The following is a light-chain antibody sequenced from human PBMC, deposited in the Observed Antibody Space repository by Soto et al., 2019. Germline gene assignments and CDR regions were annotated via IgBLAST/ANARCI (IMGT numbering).Light chain of an antibody. CDR2: TAS. Sequence: DIQMTQSPSSLSASLGDRVTITCRASQNISSFLHWYQQKPGKAPMVLIYTASSLQSGVPSRFSGSGSGTEFTLTISSLQPEDSATYYCQQSYTSPITFGQGTRLEIK. J-gene: IGKJ5*01. V-gene: IGKV1-39*01. CDR3: QQSYTSPIT. CDR1: QNISSF.